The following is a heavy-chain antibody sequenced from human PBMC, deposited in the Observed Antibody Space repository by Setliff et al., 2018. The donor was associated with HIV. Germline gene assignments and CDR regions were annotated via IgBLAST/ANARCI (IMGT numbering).Heavy chain of an antibody. J-gene: IGHJ4*02. CDR1: GGSFRGYY. D-gene: IGHD6-13*01. CDR2: INHSGST. CDR3: ARVGFSYSSNWCARGTTWDYFDY. Sequence: LSLTCAVYGGSFRGYYWSWIRQPPGKGLEWIGEINHSGSTKYNPSLKSRVTISADTSKNQFSLKLSSVTAADTAVYYCARVGFSYSSNWCARGTTWDYFDYWGQGTLVTVSS. V-gene: IGHV4-34*01.